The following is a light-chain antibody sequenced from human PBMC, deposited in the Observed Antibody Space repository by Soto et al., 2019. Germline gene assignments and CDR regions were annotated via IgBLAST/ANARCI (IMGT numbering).Light chain of an antibody. CDR3: QQYNSCPWT. V-gene: IGKV3-15*01. J-gene: IGKJ1*01. Sequence: EIVMTQSPATLSVSPGERATISCRASQSVTTNLVWYQQKPGQAPRLLIYGASTMPTGIPARFSGSGSGTEFTLTISSLQSEDFAGYYCQQYNSCPWTFGQGTKVEIK. CDR1: QSVTTN. CDR2: GAS.